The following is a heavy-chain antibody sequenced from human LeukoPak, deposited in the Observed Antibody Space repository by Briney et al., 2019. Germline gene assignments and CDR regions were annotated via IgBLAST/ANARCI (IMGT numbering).Heavy chain of an antibody. CDR1: GFTFSSYA. V-gene: IGHV3-23*01. CDR3: AKMPVSYSSGWSNFDY. J-gene: IGHJ4*02. CDR2: ISGSGGST. D-gene: IGHD6-19*01. Sequence: GGSLRLSCAASGFTFSSYAMSWVRQAPGKGLEWVSGISGSGGSTYYADSVKGRFTISRDNSKNTLYLQLNSLRDEDTAVYYCAKMPVSYSSGWSNFDYWGQGTLVTVSS.